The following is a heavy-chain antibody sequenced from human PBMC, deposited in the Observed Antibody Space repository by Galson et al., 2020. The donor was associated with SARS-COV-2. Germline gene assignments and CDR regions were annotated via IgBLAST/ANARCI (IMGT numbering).Heavy chain of an antibody. CDR2: IYTGNSDT. Sequence: GESLKISCKGSGYSFTSYWIGWVRQMPGKGLEWMGIIYTGNSDTRYSPSFQGQITISADKSISTAYLQWRSLKASDYAMYYVARGKRLVRGRNFCCYYGMDVWGQGTTVTVSS. CDR3: ARGKRLVRGRNFCCYYGMDV. D-gene: IGHD6-19*01. CDR1: GYSFTSYW. J-gene: IGHJ6*02. V-gene: IGHV5-51*01.